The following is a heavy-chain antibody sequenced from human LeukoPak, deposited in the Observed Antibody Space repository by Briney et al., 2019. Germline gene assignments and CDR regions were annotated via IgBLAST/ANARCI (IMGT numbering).Heavy chain of an antibody. Sequence: SETLSLTCTVSGGSMTTYYWTWLRQPPGKGPEWIGYIYYSGSTNYNSSLKSRVSISVDTSKNQFSLKVNSVTAADAAIYYCARLGRGGDWFDYWGQGILVTVSS. D-gene: IGHD2-21*02. V-gene: IGHV4-59*01. J-gene: IGHJ4*02. CDR1: GGSMTTYY. CDR3: ARLGRGGDWFDY. CDR2: IYYSGST.